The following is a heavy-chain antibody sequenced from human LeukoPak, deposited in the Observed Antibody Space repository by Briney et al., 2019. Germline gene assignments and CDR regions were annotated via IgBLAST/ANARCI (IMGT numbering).Heavy chain of an antibody. D-gene: IGHD2-15*01. CDR2: ISYDGSNK. CDR1: GFTFSSYA. CDR3: ARDPSFRSAALTLQEWFDP. Sequence: GRSLRLSCAASGFTFSSYAMHWVRQAPGKGLEWVAVISYDGSNKYYADSVKGRFTISRDNSKNTLYLQMNSLRAEDTAVYYCARDPSFRSAALTLQEWFDPRGQGTLVTVSS. J-gene: IGHJ5*02. V-gene: IGHV3-30-3*01.